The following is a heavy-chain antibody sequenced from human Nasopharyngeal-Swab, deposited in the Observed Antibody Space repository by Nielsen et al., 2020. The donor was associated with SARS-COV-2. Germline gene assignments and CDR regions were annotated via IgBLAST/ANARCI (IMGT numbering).Heavy chain of an antibody. CDR2: ISGGSSDS. Sequence: GESLKISCLASGFALRDSYMSWIRQAPEKGLEWLSYISGGSSDSNYADSVKGRLTISRDNTKNALYLQMNSLRAEDTAVYYCVKNSGRDGGYWGQGTLVTVSS. CDR1: GFALRDSY. J-gene: IGHJ4*02. CDR3: VKNSGRDGGY. V-gene: IGHV3-11*03. D-gene: IGHD1-1*01.